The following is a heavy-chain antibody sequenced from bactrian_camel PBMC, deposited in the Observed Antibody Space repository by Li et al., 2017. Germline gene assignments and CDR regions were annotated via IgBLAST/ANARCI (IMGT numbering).Heavy chain of an antibody. CDR2: IDPSGTT. D-gene: IGHD1*01. CDR3: AADSCSLRDAGWFGSPALDPSEYTY. J-gene: IGHJ4*01. Sequence: VQLVESGGGSVRTGGSLRLSCIASGYIGNYYYMGWLRQRFGEEPRGVALIDPSGTTKYVDSVKGRFTISEDNGKNTLYLQMNSLKPEDSAMYYCAADSCSLRDAGWFGSPALDPSEYTYWGQGTQVTVS. V-gene: IGHV3S10*01. CDR1: GYIGNYYY.